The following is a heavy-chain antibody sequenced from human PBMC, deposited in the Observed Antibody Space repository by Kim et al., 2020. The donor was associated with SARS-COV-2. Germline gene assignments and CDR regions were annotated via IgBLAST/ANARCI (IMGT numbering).Heavy chain of an antibody. D-gene: IGHD2-2*01. J-gene: IGHJ6*02. CDR2: IYSGGST. Sequence: GGSLRLSCAASGFTVSSNYMSWVRQAPGKGLEWVSVIYSGGSTYYADSVKGRFTISRDNSKKTLYLQMNSLRAEDTAVYYCASHKVVPARYYYYGMDVWGQGTTVTVSS. V-gene: IGHV3-53*01. CDR3: ASHKVVPARYYYYGMDV. CDR1: GFTVSSNY.